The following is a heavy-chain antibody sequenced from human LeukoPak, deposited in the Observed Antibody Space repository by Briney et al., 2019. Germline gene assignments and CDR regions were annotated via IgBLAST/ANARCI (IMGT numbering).Heavy chain of an antibody. V-gene: IGHV3-48*03. CDR1: GFTFSSYE. Sequence: PGGSLRLACAASGFTFSSYEMNWVRQAPGKGLEWVSYISSSGSTIYYADSVKGRFTISRDNAKNSLYLQMNSLRAEDTAVYYCARDSLGPPFDYWGQGTLVTVSS. J-gene: IGHJ4*02. CDR3: ARDSLGPPFDY. CDR2: ISSSGSTI.